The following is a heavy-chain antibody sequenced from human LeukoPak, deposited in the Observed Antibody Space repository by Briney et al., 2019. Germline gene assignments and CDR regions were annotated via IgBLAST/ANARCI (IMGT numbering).Heavy chain of an antibody. Sequence: GGSLRLSCAASGFTVSSNYMSWVRQAPGKGLDWVSVIYTGGSTYYAGSVKGRFTISRDNSKNTLYLQMSSLRAEDTAVYYCARLIAATGRVYFDSWGQGTLVTVSS. D-gene: IGHD6-13*01. J-gene: IGHJ4*02. CDR3: ARLIAATGRVYFDS. V-gene: IGHV3-53*01. CDR2: IYTGGST. CDR1: GFTVSSNY.